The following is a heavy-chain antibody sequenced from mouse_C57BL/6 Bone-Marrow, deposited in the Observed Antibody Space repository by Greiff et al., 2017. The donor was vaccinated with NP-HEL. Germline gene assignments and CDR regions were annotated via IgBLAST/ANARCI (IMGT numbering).Heavy chain of an antibody. V-gene: IGHV1-85*01. CDR1: GYTFTSYD. J-gene: IGHJ3*01. Sequence: VQLQQSGPELVKPGASVKLSCKASGYTFTSYDINWVKQRPGQGLEWIGWIYPSDGSTKYNEKFKGKATLTVDTSSSTAYMELHSLPSEDSAVYFCARGATVVGKVAYWGQGTLVTVSA. CDR2: IYPSDGST. D-gene: IGHD1-1*01. CDR3: ARGATVVGKVAY.